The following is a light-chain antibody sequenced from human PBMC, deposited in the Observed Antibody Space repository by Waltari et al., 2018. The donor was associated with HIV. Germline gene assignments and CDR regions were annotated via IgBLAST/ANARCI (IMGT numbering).Light chain of an antibody. CDR3: NSRDSGGNHWV. J-gene: IGLJ3*02. V-gene: IGLV3-19*01. CDR1: SLRTSN. Sequence: SSHLTQDPALSLALGQTVRITRQVDSLRTSNASWYQQKPGQAPVLVIYGKNNRPAGIPDRFSGSSSGNTASLTIAGAQAEDEADYYWNSRDSGGNHWVFGGGTKLTVL. CDR2: GKN.